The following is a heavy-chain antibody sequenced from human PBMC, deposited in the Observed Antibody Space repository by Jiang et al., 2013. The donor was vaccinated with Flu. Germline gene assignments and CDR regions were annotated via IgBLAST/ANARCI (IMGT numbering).Heavy chain of an antibody. J-gene: IGHJ4*02. V-gene: IGHV4-39*07. CDR1: GGSISSSSYY. CDR3: ARHDVGAATSFDY. Sequence: GPGLVKPSETLSLTCTVSGGSISSSSYYWGWVRQPPGKGLEWIGSIYYSGSTYYNPSLKSRVTTSVDTSKNRFSLKLSSVTAADTAVYFCARHDVGAATSFDYWGQGTLVTVSS. CDR2: IYYSGST. D-gene: IGHD1-26*01.